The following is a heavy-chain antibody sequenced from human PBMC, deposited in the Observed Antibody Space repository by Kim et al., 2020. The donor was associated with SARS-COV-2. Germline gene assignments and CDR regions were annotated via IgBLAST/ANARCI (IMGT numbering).Heavy chain of an antibody. CDR3: ARDPYYYGSGSYYFDY. Sequence: GGSLRLSCAASGFTFSSYGMHWVRQAPGKGLEWVAVIWYDGSNKYYADSVKGRFTISRDNSKNTLYLQMNSLRAEDTAVYYCARDPYYYGSGSYYFDYWGQGTLVTVSS. J-gene: IGHJ4*02. V-gene: IGHV3-33*01. D-gene: IGHD3-10*01. CDR2: IWYDGSNK. CDR1: GFTFSSYG.